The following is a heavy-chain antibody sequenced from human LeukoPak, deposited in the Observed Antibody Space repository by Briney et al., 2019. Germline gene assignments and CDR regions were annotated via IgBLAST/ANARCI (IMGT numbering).Heavy chain of an antibody. CDR2: VTGTGGNT. D-gene: IGHD3-10*01. CDR3: AKPVTYGSGSSGDY. CDR1: GFIFKNYA. Sequence: PTGGSLRLSCAVSGFIFKNYAMNWVRQAPGKGLEWVSTVTGTGGNTYHADSVQGRFTISRDNSKNMLYLEMHSLRAEDTAVYYCAKPVTYGSGSSGDYWGQGTLVTVSS. V-gene: IGHV3-23*01. J-gene: IGHJ4*02.